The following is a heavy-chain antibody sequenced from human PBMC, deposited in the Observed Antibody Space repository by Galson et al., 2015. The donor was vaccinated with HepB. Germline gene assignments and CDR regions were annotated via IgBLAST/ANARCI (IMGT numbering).Heavy chain of an antibody. CDR2: IYITGST. CDR3: TRDDRGAAGGY. CDR1: GASMSSGSYY. D-gene: IGHD6-13*01. Sequence: TLSLTCTVSGASMSSGSYYWSWVRQPGGKGLEWIGRIYITGSTTYNPSLKSRLTMSVDTSQNQFSLTLTSVTAADTALYFCTRDDRGAAGGYWGQGTLVTVSS. V-gene: IGHV4-61*02. J-gene: IGHJ4*02.